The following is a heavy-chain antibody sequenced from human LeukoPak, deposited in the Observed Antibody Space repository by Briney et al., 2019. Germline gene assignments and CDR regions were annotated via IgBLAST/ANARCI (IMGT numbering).Heavy chain of an antibody. CDR2: VHLDGRT. CDR1: GGSVSSTDW. J-gene: IGHJ4*02. Sequence: SEALSLTCGVSGGSVSSTDWWTWIRQPPGKGLEWIGEVHLDGRTNFNPSLKSRLTMSVDLSENHVSLNLRSVTAAATAVYYCARLFDYWGQGTLVAVSS. V-gene: IGHV4-4*02. CDR3: ARLFDY.